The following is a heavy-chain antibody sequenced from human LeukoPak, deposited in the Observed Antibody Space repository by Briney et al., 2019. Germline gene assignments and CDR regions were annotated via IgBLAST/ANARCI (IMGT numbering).Heavy chain of an antibody. V-gene: IGHV4-59*07. CDR1: GGSISSYY. J-gene: IGHJ5*02. CDR3: ARGYCSSTSCSHYNWFDP. D-gene: IGHD2-2*01. CDR2: IHYSGST. Sequence: SDTLSLTCTVSGGSISSYYWSWIRRPPGKGLEWIGYIHYSGSTNYNPSLKSRVTISVDTSKNQFSLKLSSVTAADTAVYYCARGYCSSTSCSHYNWFDPWGQGTLVTVSS.